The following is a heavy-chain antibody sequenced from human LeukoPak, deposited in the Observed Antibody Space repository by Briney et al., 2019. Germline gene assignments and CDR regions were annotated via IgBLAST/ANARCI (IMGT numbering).Heavy chain of an antibody. J-gene: IGHJ1*01. CDR2: TNTDGSSR. CDR3: YGANAEH. V-gene: IGHV3-74*03. D-gene: IGHD4-23*01. Sequence: QPGGSLRLSCAASGFTFSSYEMHWLGQAPGKGLVWVSGTNTDGSSRMYADSVKGRFTIARDNAKNALYLQMNSLRAEDTAVYYCYGANAEHWGQGTLVTVSP. CDR1: GFTFSSYE.